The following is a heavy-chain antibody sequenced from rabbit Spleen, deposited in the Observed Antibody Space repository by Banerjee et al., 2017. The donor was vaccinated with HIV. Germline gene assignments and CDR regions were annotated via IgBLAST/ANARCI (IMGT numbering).Heavy chain of an antibody. CDR2: IYGGSSGST. D-gene: IGHD1-1*01. CDR1: GFSFSSSYY. J-gene: IGHJ4*01. CDR3: ARYHRSGGSAVDTSFNL. V-gene: IGHV1S40*01. Sequence: QSLEESGGDLVKPGASLTLTCTASGFSFSSSYYMCWVRQAPGKGLEWIGCIYGGSSGSTYYASWAKGRFTISKTSSTMVTLQMTKLTAADTATYFCARYHRSGGSAVDTSFNLWGPGTLVTVS.